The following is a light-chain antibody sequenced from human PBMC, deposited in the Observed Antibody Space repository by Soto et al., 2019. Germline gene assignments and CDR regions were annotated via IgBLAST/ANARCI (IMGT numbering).Light chain of an antibody. J-gene: IGKJ2*01. CDR1: QSVSAGY. Sequence: EIVLTQSPGTLSLSPGERATLSCRASQSVSAGYLAWYQQKPGQAPRLLMYGASNRATGIPDRFSGSGSGTDFTLTISILEADDVAVYYCQQYGSSPPYTFGQGTKLEIK. CDR3: QQYGSSPPYT. CDR2: GAS. V-gene: IGKV3-20*01.